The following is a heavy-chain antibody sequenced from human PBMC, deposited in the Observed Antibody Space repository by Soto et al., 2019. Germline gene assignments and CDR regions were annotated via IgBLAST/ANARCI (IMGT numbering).Heavy chain of an antibody. D-gene: IGHD1-1*01. J-gene: IGHJ6*02. CDR3: AHSTYWNDPGSYSYYYGMDV. Sequence: QITLKESGPTLVKPTQTLTLTCTFSGFSLSTSGVGVGWIRQPPGKALEGLALIYWDDDKRYSPSLKSRLTLTKDTSKNQVVLTMTNMDPVDTATYYCAHSTYWNDPGSYSYYYGMDVWGQGTTVTVSS. CDR2: IYWDDDK. CDR1: GFSLSTSGVG. V-gene: IGHV2-5*02.